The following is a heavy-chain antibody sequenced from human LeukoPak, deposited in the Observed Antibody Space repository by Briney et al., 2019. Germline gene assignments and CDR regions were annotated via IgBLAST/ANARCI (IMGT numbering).Heavy chain of an antibody. CDR2: IFDGGNT. Sequence: PSETLSLTCTVSGDSISSGGYYWSWIRQHPGKGLEWIGFIFDGGNTYYNPSLKSRVTISVDTSKNQLSLNLTSVTAADTAVYYCARDRKGWIQIDYWGQGTLVTVSS. V-gene: IGHV4-31*03. CDR3: ARDRKGWIQIDY. CDR1: GDSISSGGYY. J-gene: IGHJ4*02. D-gene: IGHD5-18*01.